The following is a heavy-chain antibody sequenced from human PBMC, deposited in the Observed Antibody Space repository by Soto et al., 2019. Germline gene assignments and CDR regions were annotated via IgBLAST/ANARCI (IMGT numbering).Heavy chain of an antibody. V-gene: IGHV1-8*01. CDR2: MNPNSGNT. D-gene: IGHD2-8*01. J-gene: IGHJ6*03. CDR3: ARARMVYATYYYMDV. Sequence: QVQLVQSGAEVKKPGASVKVSCKASGYTFTSYDINWVRQATGQGLEWMGWMNPNSGNTGYAQKFQGRVTMIRNTSISTAYMELSSLRSEDTAVYYCARARMVYATYYYMDVWGKGTTVTVSS. CDR1: GYTFTSYD.